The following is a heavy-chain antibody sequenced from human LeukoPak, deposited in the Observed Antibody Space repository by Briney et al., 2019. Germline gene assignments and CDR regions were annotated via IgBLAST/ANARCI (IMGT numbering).Heavy chain of an antibody. D-gene: IGHD3-10*01. J-gene: IGHJ4*02. CDR3: ARGRNYYGSGSYSY. CDR1: GGSISSYY. CDR2: IYYSGST. V-gene: IGHV4-59*12. Sequence: PSETLSLTCTVSGGSISSYYWSWIRQPPGKGLEWIGYIYYSGSTNYNPSLKSRVTISVDTSKNQFSLKLSSVTAADTAVYYCARGRNYYGSGSYSYWGQGTLVTVSS.